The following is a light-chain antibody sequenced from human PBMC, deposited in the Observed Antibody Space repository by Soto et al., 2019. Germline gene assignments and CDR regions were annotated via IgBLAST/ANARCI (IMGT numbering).Light chain of an antibody. CDR3: QQYGSLSWT. Sequence: EIVLTQSAGTVSLSPGERATLSCRASQNVDSNYSAWYQQKPGRAPRIIIFGASGRATGIPDRFSGSGSGTDFTLTISRLEPEDFAVYYCQQYGSLSWTFGQGTKVDIK. CDR1: QNVDSNY. CDR2: GAS. J-gene: IGKJ1*01. V-gene: IGKV3-20*01.